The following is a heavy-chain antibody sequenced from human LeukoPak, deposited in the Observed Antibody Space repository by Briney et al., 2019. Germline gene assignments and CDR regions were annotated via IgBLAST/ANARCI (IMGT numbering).Heavy chain of an antibody. V-gene: IGHV3-33*01. D-gene: IGHD3-22*01. CDR3: ARGVGYYDSSGTIDY. J-gene: IGHJ4*02. CDR1: GFTFSSYG. CDR2: VWYDGSKK. Sequence: GRSLRLSCAASGFTFSSYGMHWVRQAPGKGLEWVAVVWYDGSKKYSADSVKGRITISRDDSKNTLYPQMNSLRAEDTAVYYCARGVGYYDSSGTIDYWGQGTLVTVSS.